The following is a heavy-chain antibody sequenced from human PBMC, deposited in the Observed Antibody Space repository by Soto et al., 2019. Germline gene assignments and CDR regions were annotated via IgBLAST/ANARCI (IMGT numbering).Heavy chain of an antibody. CDR2: INPNSGGT. J-gene: IGHJ3*02. D-gene: IGHD6-13*01. CDR3: ARSSSSWYGPTDAFDI. CDR1: GYTFTGYY. V-gene: IGHV1-2*04. Sequence: ASVKVSCKASGYTFTGYYMHWVRQAPGQGLEWMGWINPNSGGTNYAQKFQGWVTMTRDTSISTAYMELSRLRSDDTAVYYCARSSSSWYGPTDAFDIWGQGTMVTVSS.